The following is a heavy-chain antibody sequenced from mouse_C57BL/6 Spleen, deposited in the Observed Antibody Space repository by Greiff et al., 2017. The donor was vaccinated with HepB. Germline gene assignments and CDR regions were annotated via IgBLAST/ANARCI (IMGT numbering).Heavy chain of an antibody. CDR1: GYAFSSSW. CDR2: IYPGDGDT. J-gene: IGHJ3*01. V-gene: IGHV1-82*01. CDR3: VDGYSWFAY. D-gene: IGHD2-3*01. Sequence: VQLQQSGPELVKPGASVKISCKASGYAFSSSWMNWVKQRPGKGLEWIGRIYPGDGDTNYNGKFKGKATLTADKSSSTAYMQLSSLTSEDSAVYFCVDGYSWFAYWGQGTLVTVSA.